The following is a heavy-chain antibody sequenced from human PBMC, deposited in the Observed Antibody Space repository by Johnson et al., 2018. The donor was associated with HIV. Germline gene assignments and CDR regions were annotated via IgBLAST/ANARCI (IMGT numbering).Heavy chain of an antibody. D-gene: IGHD2-15*01. CDR1: GFTFSSYA. CDR3: ARDSGVGGGAFDI. Sequence: VQLLESGGGVVQPGRSLRLSCAASGFTFSSYAMHWVRQAPGKGLEWVAVISYDGSNKYYADSVKGRFTISRDNSKNTLYLQMNSLRAEDTAVYYCARDSGVGGGAFDIWGQGTMVTVSS. J-gene: IGHJ3*02. V-gene: IGHV3-30*04. CDR2: ISYDGSNK.